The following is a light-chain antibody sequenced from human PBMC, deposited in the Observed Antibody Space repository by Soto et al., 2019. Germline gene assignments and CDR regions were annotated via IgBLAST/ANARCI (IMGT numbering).Light chain of an antibody. CDR1: SSDVGAYNY. Sequence: SALTQPASVSGSPGQSITISCTGTSSDVGAYNYFSWYQHHPGKAPKLMIYDVSNRPSGVSNRFSGSKSGNTASLTISGLQAEDEADYYCNSFTTSSTLVFGGGTKVTVL. V-gene: IGLV2-14*03. CDR3: NSFTTSSTLV. CDR2: DVS. J-gene: IGLJ2*01.